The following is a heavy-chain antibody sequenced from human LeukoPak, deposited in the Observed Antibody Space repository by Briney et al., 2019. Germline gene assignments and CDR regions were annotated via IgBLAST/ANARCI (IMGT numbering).Heavy chain of an antibody. Sequence: ASVKVSCKASGYTFTSYGISWVRQAPGQGLEWMGWISAYNGNTNYAQKLQGRVTMTTDTSTSTAYMELRSLRSDDTAVYYCARDVSSNDYGDYGSFPNDYWGQGTLVTVSS. CDR3: ARDVSSNDYGDYGSFPNDY. D-gene: IGHD4-17*01. CDR2: ISAYNGNT. V-gene: IGHV1-18*01. CDR1: GYTFTSYG. J-gene: IGHJ4*02.